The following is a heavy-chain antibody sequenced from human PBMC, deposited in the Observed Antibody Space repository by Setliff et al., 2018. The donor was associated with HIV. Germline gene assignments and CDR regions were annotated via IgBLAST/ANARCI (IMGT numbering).Heavy chain of an antibody. CDR1: GFSFSLYA. CDR2: ISGSGRKT. CDR3: AKYPEYGNPHRYFDS. D-gene: IGHD3-10*01. Sequence: PGGSLRLSCKATGFSFSLYAMSWVRQAPGKGLEWVSSISGSGRKTYCGDSVKGRFTISRDNSWDTVDLQMNTLRAEDTAVYYCAKYPEYGNPHRYFDSWGQGTLVTVS. J-gene: IGHJ4*02. V-gene: IGHV3-23*01.